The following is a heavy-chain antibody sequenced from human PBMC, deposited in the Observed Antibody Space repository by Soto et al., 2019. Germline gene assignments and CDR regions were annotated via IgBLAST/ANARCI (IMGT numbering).Heavy chain of an antibody. V-gene: IGHV4-4*02. CDR1: GGSISSSNW. D-gene: IGHD6-19*01. Sequence: QVQLQESGPGLVKPSGTLSLTCAVSGGSISSSNWWSWVRQPPGKGLEWIGEIYHSGSTNYNPSLRSRATISVDKSKNPFPLTLTSVTAADTAVYYCARGNSGWPLWFDPWGQGTLVTVSS. J-gene: IGHJ5*02. CDR2: IYHSGST. CDR3: ARGNSGWPLWFDP.